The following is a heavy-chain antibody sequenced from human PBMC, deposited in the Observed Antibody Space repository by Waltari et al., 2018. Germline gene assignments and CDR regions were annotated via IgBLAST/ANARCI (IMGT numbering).Heavy chain of an antibody. CDR1: GFTFSSYW. CDR2: IKQYGSEK. CDR3: ARDRDDFWSGYSPFFDY. D-gene: IGHD3-3*01. V-gene: IGHV3-7*01. Sequence: EVQLVESGGGLVQPGGSLRLSCAASGFTFSSYWMSWVRQAPGKGLEWVANIKQYGSEKYYVDSVKGRFTISRDNAKNSLYLQMNSLRAEDTAVYYCARDRDDFWSGYSPFFDYWGQGTLVTVSS. J-gene: IGHJ4*02.